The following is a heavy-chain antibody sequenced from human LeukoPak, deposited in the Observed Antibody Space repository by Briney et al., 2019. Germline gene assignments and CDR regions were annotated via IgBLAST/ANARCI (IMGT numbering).Heavy chain of an antibody. CDR2: ISNDGTTE. J-gene: IGHJ6*04. CDR1: GFNFSPYA. CDR3: ATLRVIVVVATTPTDV. Sequence: PGGSLRLSCVASGFNFSPYAVHWVRQAPGKGLEWVAIISNDGTTESYTDSVKGRFTISRDNFKNTLYLQMNGLRLEDTAVYYCATLRVIVVVATTPTDVWGKGTTVIVSS. D-gene: IGHD2-2*01. V-gene: IGHV3-30-3*01.